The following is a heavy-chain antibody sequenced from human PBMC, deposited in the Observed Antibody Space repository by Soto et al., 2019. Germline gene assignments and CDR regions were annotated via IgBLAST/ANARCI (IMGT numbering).Heavy chain of an antibody. CDR2: ISWGGSRS. D-gene: IGHD2-2*02. CDR3: AKDVCSGGNTACYTRLDS. V-gene: IGHV3-43D*04. J-gene: IGHJ4*02. Sequence: EVQLVESGGAVVQSGGSLRLSCAASGFTFYDYAMHWVRQAPEKGLEWVSLISWGGSRSYYADSVKGRFIISRDNITESMSLLITSLGTENSGLYYCAKDVCSGGNTACYTRLDSWGQGTQVTVSP. CDR1: GFTFYDYA.